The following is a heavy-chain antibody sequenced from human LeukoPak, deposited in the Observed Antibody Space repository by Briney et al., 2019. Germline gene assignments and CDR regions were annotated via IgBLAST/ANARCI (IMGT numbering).Heavy chain of an antibody. CDR1: GFTFSSYW. Sequence: GGSLRLSCAASGFTFSSYWMSWVRQAPGKGLEWVANIKQDGSEKYYVDSVKGRFTISRDNAKNSLYLQMNSLRAEDTAVYHCARDPGLRYFDWTMSGYFDYWGQGTLVTVSS. CDR3: ARDPGLRYFDWTMSGYFDY. J-gene: IGHJ4*02. V-gene: IGHV3-7*03. D-gene: IGHD3-9*01. CDR2: IKQDGSEK.